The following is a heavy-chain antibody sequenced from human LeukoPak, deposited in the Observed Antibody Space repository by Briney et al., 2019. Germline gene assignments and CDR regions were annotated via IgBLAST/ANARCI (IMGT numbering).Heavy chain of an antibody. V-gene: IGHV3-48*01. CDR3: ARDHNYAFDN. Sequence: GGSLRLSCTASGFPFIEYSMNWVRQVPGKGLEWISYIGIDSGNTKYADSVRGRFTISADKAKNSLYLQMNSLRVEDTAVYYCARDHNYAFDNWGQGTLVTVSS. CDR2: IGIDSGNT. J-gene: IGHJ4*02. D-gene: IGHD1-1*01. CDR1: GFPFIEYS.